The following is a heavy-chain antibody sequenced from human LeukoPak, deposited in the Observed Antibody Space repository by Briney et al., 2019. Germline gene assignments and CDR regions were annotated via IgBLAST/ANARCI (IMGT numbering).Heavy chain of an antibody. Sequence: GGSLRLSCAASGFTFSSYAMNWVRQAPGKGLEWVSGISAGGDNTYYADSVKGRFTISRDNSKNTLYLQMNSLRAEDTAVYYCAKYLSAKGPPYCLDVWGQGTTVTVSS. CDR1: GFTFSSYA. V-gene: IGHV3-23*01. CDR3: AKYLSAKGPPYCLDV. CDR2: ISAGGDNT. J-gene: IGHJ6*02.